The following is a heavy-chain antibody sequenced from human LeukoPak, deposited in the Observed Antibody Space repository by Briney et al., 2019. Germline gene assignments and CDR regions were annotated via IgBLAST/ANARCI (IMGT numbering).Heavy chain of an antibody. Sequence: PGGSLRLSFAASGFIFSSYTMYWVRQAPGKGLEWVSSISSGNSYINYADSVKGRFTISRDNAKNSLYLLLNSLRAEDTAVYYCRRVQPSGYYAVLDIWGQGTMVTVSS. D-gene: IGHD4-17*01. CDR1: GFIFSSYT. V-gene: IGHV3-21*01. J-gene: IGHJ3*02. CDR2: ISSGNSYI. CDR3: RRVQPSGYYAVLDI.